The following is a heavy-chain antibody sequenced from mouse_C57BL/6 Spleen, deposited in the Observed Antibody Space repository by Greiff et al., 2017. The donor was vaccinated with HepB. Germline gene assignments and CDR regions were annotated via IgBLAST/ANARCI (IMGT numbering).Heavy chain of an antibody. Sequence: VQLQQSGAELVKPGASVKLSCKASGYTFTEYTIHWVKQRSGQGLEWIGWFYPGSGSIKYNEKFKDKATLTADKSSSTVYMELSRLTSEDSAVYFCARHEGRYYYDYYYAMDYWGQGTSVTVSS. CDR1: GYTFTEYT. CDR3: ARHEGRYYYDYYYAMDY. V-gene: IGHV1-62-2*01. J-gene: IGHJ4*01. D-gene: IGHD1-1*01. CDR2: FYPGSGSI.